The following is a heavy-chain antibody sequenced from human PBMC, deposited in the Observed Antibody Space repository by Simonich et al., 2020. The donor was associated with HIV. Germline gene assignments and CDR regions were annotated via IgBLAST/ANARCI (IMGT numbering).Heavy chain of an antibody. V-gene: IGHV3-7*01. CDR1: GFTFSSYW. J-gene: IGHJ6*02. CDR2: IKQNGNEK. Sequence: EVQLVESGGGLVQPGGSLGLSCAASGFTFSSYWMTWVRQAPGKGLEWVANIKQNGNEKYYVDSVKGRFTISRDNAKNSLYLQMNSLRGEDTGVYYCARDLALGRAYYDTSMDVWGQGTTVTVSS. CDR3: ARDLALGRAYYDTSMDV. D-gene: IGHD3-22*01.